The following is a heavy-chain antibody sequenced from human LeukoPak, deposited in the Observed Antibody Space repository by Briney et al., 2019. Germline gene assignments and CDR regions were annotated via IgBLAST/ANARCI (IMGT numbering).Heavy chain of an antibody. V-gene: IGHV3-53*01. CDR2: IYSGGST. CDR3: ARPSAYYYYGMDV. J-gene: IGHJ6*02. Sequence: GGFLRLSCAASGFTVSSNYMSWVRQAPGKGLEWVSVIYSGGSTYYADSVKGRFTISRDNSKNTLYLQMNSLRAEDTAVYYCARPSAYYYYGMDVWGQGTTVTVSS. CDR1: GFTVSSNY. D-gene: IGHD6-6*01.